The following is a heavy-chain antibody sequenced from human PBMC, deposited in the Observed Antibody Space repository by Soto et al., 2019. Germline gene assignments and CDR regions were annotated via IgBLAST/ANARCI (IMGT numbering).Heavy chain of an antibody. J-gene: IGHJ6*02. CDR2: ISSSGSTI. CDR3: ATDSNASDSSGYYYLPNLYYGKDV. D-gene: IGHD3-22*01. V-gene: IGHV3-11*01. Sequence: VGSLRLSCAASGFTFSDYYMSWIRQAPGKGLEWVSYISSSGSTIYYSDAVKGRFTIFRDNAKNSLYLQMNSLRAEDTAVEYCATDSNASDSSGYYYLPNLYYGKDVWGQVTTVPVSS. CDR1: GFTFSDYY.